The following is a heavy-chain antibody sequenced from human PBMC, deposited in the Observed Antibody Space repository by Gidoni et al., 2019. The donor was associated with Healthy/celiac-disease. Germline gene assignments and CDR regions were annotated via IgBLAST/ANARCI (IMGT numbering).Heavy chain of an antibody. D-gene: IGHD1-26*01. CDR3: ARDLYSGSYSGYFDY. CDR2: VIPIFGTA. V-gene: IGHV1-69*01. Sequence: QVQLVQSGAEVKKPGSSVKVSCKASGGTFSSYAISWVRQAPGHGLEWMGGVIPIFGTANYAQKFQGRVTITADESTSTAYMELSSLRSEDTAVYYCARDLYSGSYSGYFDYWGQGTLVTVSS. CDR1: GGTFSSYA. J-gene: IGHJ4*02.